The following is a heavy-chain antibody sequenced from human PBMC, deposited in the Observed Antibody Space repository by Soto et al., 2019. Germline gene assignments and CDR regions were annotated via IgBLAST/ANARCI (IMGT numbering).Heavy chain of an antibody. J-gene: IGHJ5*02. Sequence: EVQLVQSGAEVKKPGESLKISCKGSGYSFSTYWIGWVRQMPGKGLEWMGIIYPGDSDTRYSPSFQGQVTISADKSISTAYLQGSSLKASDTAMYYCARRKAAAGNWFDPWGQGTLVTVSS. CDR2: IYPGDSDT. V-gene: IGHV5-51*01. CDR3: ARRKAAAGNWFDP. D-gene: IGHD6-13*01. CDR1: GYSFSTYW.